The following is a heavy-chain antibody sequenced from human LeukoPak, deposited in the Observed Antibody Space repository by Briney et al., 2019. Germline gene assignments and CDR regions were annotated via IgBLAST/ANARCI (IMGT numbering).Heavy chain of an antibody. D-gene: IGHD6-19*01. J-gene: IGHJ5*02. CDR3: ARDFSDQWLAPPPGWFDP. V-gene: IGHV4-4*07. Sequence: SETLSLTCTVSGGSISSYYWSWIRQPAGKGLEWIGRIYTSGSTNYNPSLKSRVTMSVDTSKNQFSLKLSSVTAADTAVYYCARDFSDQWLAPPPGWFDPWGQGTLVTVSS. CDR2: IYTSGST. CDR1: GGSISSYY.